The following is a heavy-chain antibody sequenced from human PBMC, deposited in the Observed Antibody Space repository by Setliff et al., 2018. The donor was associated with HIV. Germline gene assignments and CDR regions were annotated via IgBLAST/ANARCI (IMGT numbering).Heavy chain of an antibody. Sequence: SETLSLTCTVSGASITSHYWSWIRQSPGRELEWIGYIYSTGSTNYNPSLQSRVSISMDDSKNILYLQMNSLRDDDTAVYYCARGRIAFGDYFQWGQGTLVTVSS. D-gene: IGHD4-17*01. CDR1: GASITSHY. V-gene: IGHV4-59*08. CDR2: IYSTGST. CDR3: ARGRIAFGDYFQ. J-gene: IGHJ4*02.